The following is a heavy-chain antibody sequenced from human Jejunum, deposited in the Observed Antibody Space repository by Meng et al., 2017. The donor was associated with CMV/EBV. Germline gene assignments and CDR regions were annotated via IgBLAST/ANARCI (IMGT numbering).Heavy chain of an antibody. V-gene: IGHV3-23*01. CDR2: ISGSGSNS. Sequence: LPWAASGFRFSSDAMNWVRQVPGKGLEGVSTISGSGSNSYYADSVKGRFTISRDNSKNTLYLQMNSLRAEDTAVYYCAREKQWLVYDWGQGTLVTVSS. J-gene: IGHJ4*02. D-gene: IGHD6-19*01. CDR3: AREKQWLVYD. CDR1: GFRFSSDA.